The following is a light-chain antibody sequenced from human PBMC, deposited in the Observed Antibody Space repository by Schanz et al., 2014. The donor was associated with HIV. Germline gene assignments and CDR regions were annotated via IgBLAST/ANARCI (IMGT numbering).Light chain of an antibody. CDR1: SSDVGGYNY. CDR2: DVS. CDR3: NSYTSSSTWV. Sequence: QSVLTQPASVSGSPGQSITISCTGTSSDVGGYNYVSWYQQHPGKAPKLMIYDVSNRPSGVSSRFSGSKSGNTASLTISGLQADDEADYYCNSYTSSSTWVFGGGTKLTVL. V-gene: IGLV2-14*03. J-gene: IGLJ3*02.